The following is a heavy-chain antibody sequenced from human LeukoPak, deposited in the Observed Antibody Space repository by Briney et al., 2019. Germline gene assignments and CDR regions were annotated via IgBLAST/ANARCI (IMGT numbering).Heavy chain of an antibody. D-gene: IGHD3-3*01. CDR3: AKASSTIFGVVIKREYYFDY. Sequence: GGSLRLSCAASGFTFSSYTMSWVRQAPGKGLEWVSAISGSSDSTYYGDSMKGRFSISRDNSKNTLYLQMNSLRAEDTAVYYCAKASSTIFGVVIKREYYFDYWGQGTLVTVSS. J-gene: IGHJ4*02. V-gene: IGHV3-23*01. CDR2: ISGSSDST. CDR1: GFTFSSYT.